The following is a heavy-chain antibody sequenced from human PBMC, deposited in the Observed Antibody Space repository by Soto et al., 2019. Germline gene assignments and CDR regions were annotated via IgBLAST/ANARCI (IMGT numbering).Heavy chain of an antibody. CDR1: GFTFSSYS. J-gene: IGHJ6*02. Sequence: PGGSLRLSCAASGFTFSSYSMNWVRQAPGKGLGWVSSISSSSSYIYYADSVKGRFTISRDNAKNSLYLQMNSLRAEDTAVYYCARDRRIVVPAAMDYYYYGMDVWGQGTTVTVSS. CDR3: ARDRRIVVPAAMDYYYYGMDV. D-gene: IGHD2-2*01. V-gene: IGHV3-21*01. CDR2: ISSSSSYI.